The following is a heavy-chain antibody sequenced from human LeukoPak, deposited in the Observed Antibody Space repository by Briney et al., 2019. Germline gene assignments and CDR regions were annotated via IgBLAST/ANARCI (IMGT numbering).Heavy chain of an antibody. V-gene: IGHV3-23*01. Sequence: GGSLRLSCAASGATFSSYTMSWVRQAPGKGLEWVSGISPSGTNTYHANSVKGRFTISRDNPKNTLYLQMNSLRADDTAIYYCAKHRRSTLVTAYFDSWGQGTLVTVSS. CDR2: ISPSGTNT. J-gene: IGHJ4*02. D-gene: IGHD2-21*02. CDR3: AKHRRSTLVTAYFDS. CDR1: GATFSSYT.